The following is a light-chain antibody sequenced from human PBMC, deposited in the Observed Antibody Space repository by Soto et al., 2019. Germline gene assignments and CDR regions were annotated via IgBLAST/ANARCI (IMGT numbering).Light chain of an antibody. CDR2: GAS. J-gene: IGKJ1*01. CDR3: QQYGSSPET. CDR1: QSVNTN. V-gene: IGKV3-15*01. Sequence: EIAVTQSPATLSVSPGERATLSCRASQSVNTNFAWYQQKPGQAPRLLIYGASTRATGIPARFSGSGSGTEFTLTISSLQSEDFAVYYCQQYGSSPETFGQGTKVDIK.